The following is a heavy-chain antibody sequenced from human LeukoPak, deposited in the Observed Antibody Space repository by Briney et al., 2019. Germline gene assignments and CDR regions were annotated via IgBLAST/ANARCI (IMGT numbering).Heavy chain of an antibody. J-gene: IGHJ4*02. V-gene: IGHV3-30-3*01. D-gene: IGHD6-13*01. Sequence: GRSLRLSCAASGFTFSSYAMYWVRQAPGKGLEWVAVISYDGSNKYYADSVKGRFTISRDNSKNTLYLQMNSLRAEDTAVYYCARDPAATRALEYYFDYWGQGTLVTVSS. CDR2: ISYDGSNK. CDR1: GFTFSSYA. CDR3: ARDPAATRALEYYFDY.